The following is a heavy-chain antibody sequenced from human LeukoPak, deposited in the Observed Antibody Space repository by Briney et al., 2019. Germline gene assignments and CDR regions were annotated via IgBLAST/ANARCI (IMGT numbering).Heavy chain of an antibody. V-gene: IGHV3-48*02. CDR2: ISADSNTI. CDR1: GSTFSIYS. Sequence: GGSLRLSCAASGSTFSIYSMNWVRQAPGEGLEWLSYISADSNTIYYADSVKGRFTISRDNAKTSLYLQMNTLRDEDTAVYYCARDRAAPTWFFDLWGRGTLVLVSS. J-gene: IGHJ2*01. CDR3: ARDRAAPTWFFDL. D-gene: IGHD2-15*01.